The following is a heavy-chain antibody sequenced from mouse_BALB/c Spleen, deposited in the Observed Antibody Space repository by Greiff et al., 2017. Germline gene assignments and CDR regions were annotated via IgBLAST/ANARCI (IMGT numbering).Heavy chain of an antibody. CDR1: GFTFSSFG. V-gene: IGHV5-17*02. D-gene: IGHD2-10*01. CDR2: ISSGSSTI. J-gene: IGHJ4*01. CDR3: ATYDVDY. Sequence: EVMLVESGGGLVQPGGSRKLSCAASGFTFSSFGMHWVRQAPEKGLEWVAYISSGSSTIYYADTVKGRFTISRDNPKNTLFLQMTSLRSEDTAMYYCATYDVDYWGQGTSVTVSS.